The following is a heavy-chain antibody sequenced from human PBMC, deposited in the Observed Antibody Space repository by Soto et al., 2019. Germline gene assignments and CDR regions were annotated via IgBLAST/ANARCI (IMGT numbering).Heavy chain of an antibody. CDR3: ARLQRPGTFDY. CDR1: GGSIRTSVHY. V-gene: IGHV4-39*01. J-gene: IGHJ4*02. CDR2: IYNNGDT. D-gene: IGHD1-1*01. Sequence: SDTLSVTWTVSGGSIRTSVHYWAWIRQPPGKGLEWMGTIYNNGDTYYNSSLKGQITMFVDTSKNVFSLRLTSVTALDTAVYYCARLQRPGTFDYWGLGTLVTVSS.